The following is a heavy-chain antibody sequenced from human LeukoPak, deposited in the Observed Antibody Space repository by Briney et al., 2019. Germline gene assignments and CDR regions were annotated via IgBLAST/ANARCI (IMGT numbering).Heavy chain of an antibody. D-gene: IGHD2-15*01. CDR3: ARIIGYFDY. V-gene: IGHV4-59*01. J-gene: IGHJ4*02. Sequence: PSETLSLTCAVYGGSLSGYYWSWIRQPPGKGLEWIGYIYYSGSTNYNPSLKSRVTISVDTSKNQFSLKLSSVTAADTAVYYCARIIGYFDYWGQGTLVTVSS. CDR1: GGSLSGYY. CDR2: IYYSGST.